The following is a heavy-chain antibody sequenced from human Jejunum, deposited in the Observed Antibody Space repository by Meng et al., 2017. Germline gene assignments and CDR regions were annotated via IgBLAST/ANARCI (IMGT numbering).Heavy chain of an antibody. V-gene: IGHV1-2*06. CDR2: INPNSGGT. D-gene: IGHD1-26*01. J-gene: IGHJ4*02. CDR3: ARVVGGRHYFDS. Sequence: QLQLVQSGAEVKKPGASVKVSCKASGYSFIAYYMHWVRQAPGQGLEWVGRINPNSGGTNYARDFQGRVTMTRDTSISTAYMELSRLRSDDTAVYYCARVVGGRHYFDSWGQGTLVTVSS. CDR1: GYSFIAYY.